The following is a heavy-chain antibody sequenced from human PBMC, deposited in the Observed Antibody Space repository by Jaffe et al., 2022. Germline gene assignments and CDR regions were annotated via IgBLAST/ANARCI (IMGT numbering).Heavy chain of an antibody. V-gene: IGHV4-61*02. CDR3: AREPKFSSSWTRGDY. CDR2: IYTSGST. Sequence: QVQLQESGPGLVKPSQTLSLTCTVSGGSISSGSYYWSWIRQPAGKGLEWIGRIYTSGSTNYNPSLKSRVTISVDTSKNQFSLKLSSVTAADTAVYYCAREPKFSSSWTRGDYWGQGTLVTVSS. CDR1: GGSISSGSYY. J-gene: IGHJ4*02. D-gene: IGHD6-13*01.